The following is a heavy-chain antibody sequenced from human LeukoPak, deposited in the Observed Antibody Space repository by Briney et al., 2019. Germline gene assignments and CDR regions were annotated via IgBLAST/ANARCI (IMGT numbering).Heavy chain of an antibody. V-gene: IGHV3-23*01. CDR1: GFTFNNYD. J-gene: IGHJ4*02. CDR3: ARGSSQLAY. D-gene: IGHD3-16*01. CDR2: ISTSGGST. Sequence: GGSLRLSCAASGFTFNNYDMSWVRQAPGKGLEWVSSISTSGGSTYYADSVKGRFTISRDNSKSTLFLQMNSLRGDDTAVYYCARGSSQLAYWGQGTLVTASS.